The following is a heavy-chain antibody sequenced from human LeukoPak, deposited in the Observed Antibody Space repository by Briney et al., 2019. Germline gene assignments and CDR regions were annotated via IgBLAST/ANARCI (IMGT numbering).Heavy chain of an antibody. V-gene: IGHV1-3*01. D-gene: IGHD2-2*01. CDR1: GYTFTSYA. CDR3: ARGPLRGIVVVPAAMFDP. CDR2: INAGNGNT. J-gene: IGHJ5*02. Sequence: ASVKVSCKASGYTFTSYAMHWVRQAPGRRLEWMGWINAGNGNTKYSQKFQGRVTITRDTSASTAYMELSSLRSEDTAVYYCARGPLRGIVVVPAAMFDPWGQGTLVTVSS.